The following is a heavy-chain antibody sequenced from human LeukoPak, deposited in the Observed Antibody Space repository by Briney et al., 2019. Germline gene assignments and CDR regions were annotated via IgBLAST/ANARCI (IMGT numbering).Heavy chain of an antibody. D-gene: IGHD3-10*01. J-gene: IGHJ6*03. CDR3: ARDLAPLLWFGEPREV. CDR1: GFNVNKSY. CDR2: TYSAGTT. Sequence: GGSLRLSCAASGFNVNKSYLSWVRQAPGRGLEWVSVTYSAGTTYYADSVKGRFTIPREESKNTVYLQMNSLRAEDTAVYYCARDLAPLLWFGEPREVWGKGTMVTVS. V-gene: IGHV3-53*01.